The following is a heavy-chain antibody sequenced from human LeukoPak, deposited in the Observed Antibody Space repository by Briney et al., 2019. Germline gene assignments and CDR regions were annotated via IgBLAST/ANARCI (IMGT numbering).Heavy chain of an antibody. CDR1: GFTFSSYS. CDR3: ARVDYSGFNDYGYFDY. D-gene: IGHD4-17*01. CDR2: ISSSSSYI. V-gene: IGHV3-21*01. Sequence: PGGSLRLSCAASGFTFSSYSMNWVRQAPGKGLEWVSSISSSSSYIYYADSVKGRFTISRDNAKNSLYLQMNSLRAEDTAVYYCARVDYSGFNDYGYFDYWGQGTLVTVSS. J-gene: IGHJ4*02.